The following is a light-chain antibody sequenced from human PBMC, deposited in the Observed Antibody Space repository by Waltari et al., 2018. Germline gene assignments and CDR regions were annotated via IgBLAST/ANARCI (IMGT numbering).Light chain of an antibody. Sequence: QLVLTQSPSVSASLGASVKLTCTLSSGHSSNVIAWHQQQPGKGPRYLMNVNTDGSQSKGDEIPDRFAGSSSGAERYLTISSLQSDDEADYYCQTGGHGTWVFGGGTKLTVL. CDR2: VNTDGSQ. J-gene: IGLJ3*02. V-gene: IGLV4-69*01. CDR1: SGHSSNV. CDR3: QTGGHGTWV.